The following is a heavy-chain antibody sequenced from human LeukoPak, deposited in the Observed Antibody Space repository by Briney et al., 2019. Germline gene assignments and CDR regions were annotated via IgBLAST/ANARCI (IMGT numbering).Heavy chain of an antibody. D-gene: IGHD3-22*01. J-gene: IGHJ6*02. CDR2: IYTSGST. CDR3: ARGRVESSGYYYYYGIDV. V-gene: IGHV4-4*07. Sequence: PSETLSLTCTVSGASITTYYWSWIRQPAGKGLEWIGRIYTSGSTTYNPSLKSRVTMSLDTSKNQFSLKLSSVTAADTAVYYCARGRVESSGYYYYYGIDVWGQGTTVTVSS. CDR1: GASITTYY.